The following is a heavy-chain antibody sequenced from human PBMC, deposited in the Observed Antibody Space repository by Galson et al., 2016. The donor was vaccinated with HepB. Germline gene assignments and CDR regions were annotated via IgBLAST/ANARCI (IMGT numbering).Heavy chain of an antibody. Sequence: SLRLSCAASGFTFSSYSVNWVRQAPGKGLEWISFISSSSSETYYADSVKGRFTISRDNAKNSLYLQMNSLRDEDTAVYYCARDSGFYYSLDVWGQGTSVTVSS. D-gene: IGHD3-22*01. J-gene: IGHJ6*02. CDR3: ARDSGFYYSLDV. CDR2: ISSSSSET. CDR1: GFTFSSYS. V-gene: IGHV3-48*02.